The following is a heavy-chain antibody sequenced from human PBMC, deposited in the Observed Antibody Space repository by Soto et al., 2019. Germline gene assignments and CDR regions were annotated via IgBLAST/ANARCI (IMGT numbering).Heavy chain of an antibody. CDR1: GGSFSGYY. Sequence: QVQLQQWGAGLLKPSETLSLTCAVYGGSFSGYYWSWIRQPPGKGLEWIGEINHSGSTNYNPSLKSRVNISVDTSKNQFSLKLSSVTAADTAVYYCARAVPLLLWFGGHEYFQHWGQGTLVTVSS. CDR2: INHSGST. CDR3: ARAVPLLLWFGGHEYFQH. D-gene: IGHD3-10*01. J-gene: IGHJ1*01. V-gene: IGHV4-34*01.